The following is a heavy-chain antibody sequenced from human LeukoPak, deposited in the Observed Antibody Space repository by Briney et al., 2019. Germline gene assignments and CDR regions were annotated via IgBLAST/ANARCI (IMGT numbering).Heavy chain of an antibody. CDR1: GFTVSSDY. J-gene: IGHJ3*02. CDR3: ARDSRSYDAFDI. V-gene: IGHV3-53*01. Sequence: PGGSLRLSCAASGFTVSSDYMSWVRQAPGKGLEWVTVIYSGGSTYYADCVKGRYTISRDNSKNTLYLQMNSLRAEDTAVYYCARDSRSYDAFDIWGQGTMVTVSS. CDR2: IYSGGST. D-gene: IGHD3-10*01.